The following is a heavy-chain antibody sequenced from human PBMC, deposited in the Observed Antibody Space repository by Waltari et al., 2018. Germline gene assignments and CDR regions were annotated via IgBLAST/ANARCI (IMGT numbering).Heavy chain of an antibody. D-gene: IGHD2-15*01. CDR2: FSYNGNT. Sequence: QLQLQESAPGLVKASETLALTCSVHGGSISSPPYSCAWIRQPPGKGLEWIGSFSYNGNTYYNPSLKSRITISVDTSKNQFSLQLRSVTAADTAMYYCARPGRVGGGSLMGLDYWGQGTLVTVSS. V-gene: IGHV4-39*01. J-gene: IGHJ4*02. CDR3: ARPGRVGGGSLMGLDY. CDR1: GGSISSPPYS.